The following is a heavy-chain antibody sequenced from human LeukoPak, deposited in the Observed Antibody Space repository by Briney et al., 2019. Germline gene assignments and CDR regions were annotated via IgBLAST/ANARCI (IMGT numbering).Heavy chain of an antibody. CDR1: GFTFSSYE. Sequence: GSLRLSCAASGFTFSSYEMNWVRQAPGKGLEWVSYISSSGSTIYYADSVKGRSTISRDNAKNSLYLQMNSLRAEDTAVYYCAEHGITMIGGVWGKGTTVTISS. J-gene: IGHJ6*04. CDR3: AEHGITMIGGV. CDR2: ISSSGSTI. V-gene: IGHV3-48*03. D-gene: IGHD3-10*02.